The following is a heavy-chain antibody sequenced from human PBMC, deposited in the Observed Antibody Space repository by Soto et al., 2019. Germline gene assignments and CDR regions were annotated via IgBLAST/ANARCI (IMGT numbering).Heavy chain of an antibody. V-gene: IGHV3-74*01. J-gene: IGHJ5*02. Sequence: GGSLRLSCAASGFTFSSYWMHWVRQAPGKGLVWVSRINSDGSSTSYADSVKGRFTISRDNAKNTLYLQMNSLRAEDTAGYYCASSGGIAAAGTVGGFDPWGQGTLVTVSS. CDR3: ASSGGIAAAGTVGGFDP. CDR2: INSDGSST. CDR1: GFTFSSYW. D-gene: IGHD6-13*01.